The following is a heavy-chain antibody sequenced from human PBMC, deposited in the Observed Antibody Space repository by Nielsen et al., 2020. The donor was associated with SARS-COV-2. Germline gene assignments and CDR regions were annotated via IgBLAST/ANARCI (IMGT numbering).Heavy chain of an antibody. D-gene: IGHD2-15*01. CDR3: ATTAGYCSGGSCYYNWFDP. Sequence: ASVKVSCKASGYTFTSYGISWVRQAPGQGLEWMGWISAYSGNTNYAQKLQGRVTMTTDTSTSTAYMELRSLRSDDTAVYYCATTAGYCSGGSCYYNWFDPWGQGTLVTVSS. CDR2: ISAYSGNT. CDR1: GYTFTSYG. J-gene: IGHJ5*02. V-gene: IGHV1-18*01.